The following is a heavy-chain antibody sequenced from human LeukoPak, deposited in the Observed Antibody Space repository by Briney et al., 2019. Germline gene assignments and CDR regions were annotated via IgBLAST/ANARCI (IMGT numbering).Heavy chain of an antibody. V-gene: IGHV4-59*01. CDR3: ARFGGLGRGYSYGEFDY. D-gene: IGHD5-18*01. CDR2: IYYSGST. J-gene: IGHJ4*02. Sequence: ASETLSLTCTVSGGSISSYYWSWIRQPPGKGLEWIGYIYYSGSTNYNPSLKSRVTISVDTSKNQFSLKLSSVTAADTAVYYCARFGGLGRGYSYGEFDYWGQGTLVTVSS. CDR1: GGSISSYY.